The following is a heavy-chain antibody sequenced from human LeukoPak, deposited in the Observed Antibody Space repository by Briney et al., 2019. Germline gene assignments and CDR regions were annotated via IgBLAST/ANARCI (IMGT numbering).Heavy chain of an antibody. Sequence: SETLSLTCAVSGYSISSGYYCGWIRQPPGKGLEWIGSIYHSGSTYYNPSLKSRVTISVDTSKNRFSLKLSSVTAADTAVYYCGRLRFGELLGWGQGTLVTVSS. J-gene: IGHJ4*02. CDR3: GRLRFGELLG. D-gene: IGHD3-10*01. V-gene: IGHV4-38-2*01. CDR2: IYHSGST. CDR1: GYSISSGYY.